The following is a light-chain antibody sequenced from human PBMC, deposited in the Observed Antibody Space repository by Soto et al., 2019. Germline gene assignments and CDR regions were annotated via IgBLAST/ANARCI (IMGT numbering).Light chain of an antibody. Sequence: QSALTQPRSVSGSPGQSVTISCTGTSSDVGGYNYVSWYQQHPDKAPKVMIYDVNKRPSGVPDRFSGSKSGNTASLTISGLQAEDEADYYCCSYADNYPLLFGGGTKLTVL. CDR1: SSDVGGYNY. V-gene: IGLV2-11*01. J-gene: IGLJ2*01. CDR2: DVN. CDR3: CSYADNYPLL.